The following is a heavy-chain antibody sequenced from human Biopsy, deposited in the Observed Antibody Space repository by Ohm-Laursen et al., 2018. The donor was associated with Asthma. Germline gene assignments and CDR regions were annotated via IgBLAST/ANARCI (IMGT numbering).Heavy chain of an antibody. CDR1: GDSFSNCA. Sequence: SVKVSCKASGDSFSNCAISWVRQAPGQGLEWMGGLIPVLGTPDHAQMFEGRVTITADESTSTAYMELSSLSSEDTAVYYCARGYSGSDRIVYYYSGLEVWGQGTTVTVSS. J-gene: IGHJ6*02. CDR2: LIPVLGTP. CDR3: ARGYSGSDRIVYYYSGLEV. V-gene: IGHV1-69*13. D-gene: IGHD5-12*01.